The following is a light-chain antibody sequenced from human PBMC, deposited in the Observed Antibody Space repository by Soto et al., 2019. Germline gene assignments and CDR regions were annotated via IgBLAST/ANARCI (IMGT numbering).Light chain of an antibody. J-gene: IGLJ1*01. CDR3: CSYAGSYIYV. Sequence: QAVLTQPPSVFRSPGPSVTISCTGNRKDVGGYNYVSWYQQHPDKAPKVMIYDVTKRPSGVPDRFSGSKSGNTASLTISGLQAEDEADYYCCSYAGSYIYVFGTG. V-gene: IGLV2-11*01. CDR2: DVT. CDR1: RKDVGGYNY.